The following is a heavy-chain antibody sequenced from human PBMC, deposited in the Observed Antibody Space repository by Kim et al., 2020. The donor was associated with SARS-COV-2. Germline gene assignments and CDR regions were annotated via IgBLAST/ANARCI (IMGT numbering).Heavy chain of an antibody. J-gene: IGHJ4*02. CDR3: ARIQQQLVPDY. CDR2: T. D-gene: IGHD6-13*01. Sequence: TYYTPSLKRRVTISVDTSKNQFSLKLSSVTAADTAVYYCARIQQQLVPDYWGQGTLVTVSS. V-gene: IGHV4-39*01.